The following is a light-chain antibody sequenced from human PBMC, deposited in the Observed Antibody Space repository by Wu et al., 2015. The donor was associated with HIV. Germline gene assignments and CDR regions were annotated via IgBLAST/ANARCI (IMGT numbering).Light chain of an antibody. J-gene: IGKJ3*01. V-gene: IGKV3D-20*02. Sequence: EIVLTQSPGTLSLSPGERATLSCRASQSVSSNHLAWYQQKPGQAPRLLIYGASSRATDIPDRFSGSGSGTDFTLTISSLEPEDFAVYYCQQRGNWPLFTFGPGTKWISN. CDR1: QSVSSNH. CDR3: QQRGNWPLFT. CDR2: GAS.